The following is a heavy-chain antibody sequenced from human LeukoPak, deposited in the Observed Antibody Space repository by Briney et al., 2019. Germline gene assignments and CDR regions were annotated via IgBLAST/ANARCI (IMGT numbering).Heavy chain of an antibody. D-gene: IGHD4-17*01. CDR1: GYTFTGYY. J-gene: IGHJ5*02. Sequence: GASVKVSCKASGYTFTGYYMHWVRQAPGQGLEWMGWINPNSGGTNYAQKVQGRVTMTRDTSISTAYMELSRLRSDDTAVYYCARDSDYGDGFDPWGQGTLVTVSS. V-gene: IGHV1-2*02. CDR3: ARDSDYGDGFDP. CDR2: INPNSGGT.